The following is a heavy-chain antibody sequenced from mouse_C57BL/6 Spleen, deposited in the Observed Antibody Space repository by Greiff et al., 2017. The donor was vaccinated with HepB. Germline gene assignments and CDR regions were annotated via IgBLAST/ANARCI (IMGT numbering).Heavy chain of an antibody. CDR1: GYSFTDYN. Sequence: EVQLKESGPELVKPGASVKISCKASGYSFTDYNMNWVKQSNGKSLEWSGVINPNYGTTSYNQKFKSKATMTVDQSSSTAYMQLNSLTSEDSAVYYCARRGTPPCYFDYWGQGTTLTVSS. CDR2: INPNYGTT. J-gene: IGHJ2*01. V-gene: IGHV1-39*01. CDR3: ARRGTPPCYFDY.